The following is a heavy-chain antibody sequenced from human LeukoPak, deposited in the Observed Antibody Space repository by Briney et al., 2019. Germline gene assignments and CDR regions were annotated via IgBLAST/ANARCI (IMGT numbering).Heavy chain of an antibody. D-gene: IGHD2-2*01. Sequence: GGSLRLSCAASGFTFSSYSMNWVRQAPGKGLEWVSSISSSSSYIYHADSVKGRFTISRDNAKNSLYLQMNSLRAEDTAVYYCARDPNSADIVVVAAALTGDSNWFDPWGQGTLVTVSS. V-gene: IGHV3-21*04. J-gene: IGHJ5*02. CDR3: ARDPNSADIVVVAAALTGDSNWFDP. CDR1: GFTFSSYS. CDR2: ISSSSSYI.